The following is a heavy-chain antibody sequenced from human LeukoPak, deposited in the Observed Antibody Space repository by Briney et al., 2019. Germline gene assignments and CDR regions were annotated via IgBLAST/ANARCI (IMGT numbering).Heavy chain of an antibody. D-gene: IGHD3-3*01. J-gene: IGHJ4*02. CDR1: GFTFGDYT. CDR2: ITGDGGTT. Sequence: PGGSLRLSCAASGFTFGDYTMHWFRQPPGRGLQWVSLITGDGGTTSYAGSVKGRFTISRDNSKNSLSLHMNSLRNEDTALYYCAKGHFGAGHYWGQGTLVTVFS. V-gene: IGHV3-43*02. CDR3: AKGHFGAGHY.